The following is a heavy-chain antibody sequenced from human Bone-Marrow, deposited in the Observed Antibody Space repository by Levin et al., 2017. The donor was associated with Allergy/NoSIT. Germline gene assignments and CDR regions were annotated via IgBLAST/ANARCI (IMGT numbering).Heavy chain of an antibody. CDR3: VGDIGELNYGDYEGGRWFDP. V-gene: IGHV3-23*01. D-gene: IGHD4-17*01. CDR1: GFRFASSG. J-gene: IGHJ5*02. CDR2: ISGSGSIT. Sequence: LSLTCAATGFRFASSGMSWVRQAPGKGLEWVSAISGSGSITDYADSVKGRFTISRDNSKSTLILQMNSLRPEDTALYFCVGDIGELNYGDYEGGRWFDPWGQGTSVTVSS.